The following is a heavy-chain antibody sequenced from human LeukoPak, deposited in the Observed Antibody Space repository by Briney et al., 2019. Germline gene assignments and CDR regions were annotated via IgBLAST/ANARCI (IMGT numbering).Heavy chain of an antibody. J-gene: IGHJ6*03. CDR3: ARGLITPRNFVVVPAAIGYYMDV. D-gene: IGHD2-2*01. CDR1: GGTFSSYA. V-gene: IGHV1-69*05. CDR2: IIPIFGTA. Sequence: ASVKVSCKASGGTFSSYAISWVRQAPGQGLEWMGGIIPIFGTANYAQKLQGRVTITTDESTSTAYMELSSLRSEDTAVYYCARGLITPRNFVVVPAAIGYYMDVWGKGTTVTVSS.